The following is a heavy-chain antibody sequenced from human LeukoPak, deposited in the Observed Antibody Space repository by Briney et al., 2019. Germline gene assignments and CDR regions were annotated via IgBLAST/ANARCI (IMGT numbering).Heavy chain of an antibody. D-gene: IGHD5-18*01. CDR2: INPSDGST. Sequence: ASVNVSCKASGYTFTSNYLHWVRQAPGQGPQWMGRINPSDGSTRYAQKFQCRVTMTRDTSTSTVYMELSGLRSEDTAVYYCARGGMGIQLWSFDYWGQGTLVTVSS. V-gene: IGHV1-46*01. CDR3: ARGGMGIQLWSFDY. CDR1: GYTFTSNY. J-gene: IGHJ4*02.